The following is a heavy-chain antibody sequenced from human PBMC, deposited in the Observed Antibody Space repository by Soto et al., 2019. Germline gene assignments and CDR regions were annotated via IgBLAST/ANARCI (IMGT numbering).Heavy chain of an antibody. Sequence: PRGSLRLACAVSGFTFSNYSISWIRQAPGKGLEWVSTIRETGNTYYADSVRGRFATSRDNSENTLYLQMSSLRAEDTAVYYCAKQQMGVIRALDYWGQGTLVTVSS. D-gene: IGHD1-26*01. CDR3: AKQQMGVIRALDY. CDR1: GFTFSNYS. J-gene: IGHJ4*02. V-gene: IGHV3-23*01. CDR2: IRETGNT.